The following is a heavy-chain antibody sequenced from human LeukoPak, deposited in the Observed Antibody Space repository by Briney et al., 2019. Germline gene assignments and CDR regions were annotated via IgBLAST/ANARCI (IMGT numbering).Heavy chain of an antibody. D-gene: IGHD2-15*01. Sequence: GGSLRLSCAASGLTFNNNYMTWVRQAPGQGLEWVSVIYTGGDTYYADSVKGRFTISGDNSKKTVYLQMNSLRAEDTAVYYCVKARILDYWGQGTLVTVSS. V-gene: IGHV3-53*01. CDR1: GLTFNNNY. J-gene: IGHJ4*02. CDR3: VKARILDY. CDR2: IYTGGDT.